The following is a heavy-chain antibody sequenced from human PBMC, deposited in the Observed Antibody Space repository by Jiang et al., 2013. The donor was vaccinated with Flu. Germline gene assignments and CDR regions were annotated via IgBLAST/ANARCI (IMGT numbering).Heavy chain of an antibody. Sequence: PGLLKPSETLSLTCTVSGGSISSYYWSWIRQPPGKGLEWIGYIYYSGSTNYNPSLKSRVTISVDTSKNQFSLKLSSVTAADTAVYYCARDRGDYKRWLLPTNWYFDLWGRGTLVTVSS. J-gene: IGHJ2*01. CDR1: GGSISSYY. D-gene: IGHD5-24*01. CDR2: IYYSGST. CDR3: ARDRGDYKRWLLPTNWYFDL. V-gene: IGHV4-59*01.